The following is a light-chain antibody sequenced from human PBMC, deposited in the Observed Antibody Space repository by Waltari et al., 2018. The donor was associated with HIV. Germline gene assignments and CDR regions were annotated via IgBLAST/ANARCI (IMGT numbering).Light chain of an antibody. Sequence: QSVLTQPPSVSGTPGQRVTISCSGSTSNIGSNYVYWYQQLPETAPKLPSYRDNQRPSGVPDRFSGTKAGTSASLAINGIRSEDEADYYWAAWDDTLSGQGVFGGGTKLTVL. CDR3: AAWDDTLSGQGV. CDR1: TSNIGSNY. V-gene: IGLV1-47*01. J-gene: IGLJ2*01. CDR2: RDN.